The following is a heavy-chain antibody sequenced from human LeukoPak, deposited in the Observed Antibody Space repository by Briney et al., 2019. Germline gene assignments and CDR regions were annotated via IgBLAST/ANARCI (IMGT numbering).Heavy chain of an antibody. CDR1: GFTFSNYA. D-gene: IGHD3-10*01. J-gene: IGHJ4*02. Sequence: QPGRSLRLFCAASGFTFSNYAMHWLRQAPGKGLEWVANIKQDGSEQFYLDSVKGRFTISRDNAKNALYLQMHSLRVEDTAVYYCTTRYSPGSWKRHGDYFDYWGQGTVVTISS. CDR3: TTRYSPGSWKRHGDYFDY. V-gene: IGHV3-7*01. CDR2: IKQDGSEQ.